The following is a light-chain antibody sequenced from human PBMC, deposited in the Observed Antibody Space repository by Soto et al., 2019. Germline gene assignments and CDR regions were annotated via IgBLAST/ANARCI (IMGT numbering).Light chain of an antibody. V-gene: IGLV2-14*01. J-gene: IGLJ1*01. CDR1: SSDIGAYDY. Sequence: QSPLTQAGSLSGSPGQSVTISCTGTSSDIGAYDYVSWFQQHPGKAPKLMISEANNRPSGVSNRFSGSKSGNTAYLTISGLQVEDEAEYFCLSFTTTSTHVFGTGTKVTVL. CDR3: LSFTTTSTHV. CDR2: EAN.